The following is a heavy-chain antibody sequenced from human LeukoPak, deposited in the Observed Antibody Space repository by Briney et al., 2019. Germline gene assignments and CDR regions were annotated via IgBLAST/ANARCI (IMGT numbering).Heavy chain of an antibody. CDR3: AKLPGRAADD. CDR1: GFTFSSHV. Sequence: GGSLRLSCAASGFTFSSHVMNWVRQAPGKGLEWVSGISDSGGGTYYADSVKGRFTISRDNSKDTLYLQMNSLRAEDTAVYYCAKLPGRAADDWGQGTPVTVSS. J-gene: IGHJ4*02. V-gene: IGHV3-23*01. CDR2: ISDSGGGT.